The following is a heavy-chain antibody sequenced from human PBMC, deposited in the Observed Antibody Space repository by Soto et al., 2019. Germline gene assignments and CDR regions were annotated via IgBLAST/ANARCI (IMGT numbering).Heavy chain of an antibody. Sequence: GGSLRLSCAASGFTFSSYAMTWVRQAPGKGLEWVSAMSGSGISTFYADSVKGRFTISRDNSKNTLYRQMNSLRVADTAVYYCAKDSADCASTSCYGFFGYWGQGTLVTVSS. CDR2: MSGSGIST. CDR3: AKDSADCASTSCYGFFGY. V-gene: IGHV3-23*01. J-gene: IGHJ4*02. D-gene: IGHD2-2*01. CDR1: GFTFSSYA.